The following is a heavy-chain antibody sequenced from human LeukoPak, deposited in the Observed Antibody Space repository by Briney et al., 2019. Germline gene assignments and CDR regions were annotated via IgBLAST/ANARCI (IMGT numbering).Heavy chain of an antibody. CDR3: ARGSDIAAAVKVYGSEF. Sequence: GGSLRLSCEASGFTFSNFWMHCVRQVPGKGLLWVSRINGDGSSTSYADPVKGRFTISRDNAKNTLYLQMNSLRVEDTAVYYCARGSDIAAAVKVYGSEFWGQGTLVTVSS. V-gene: IGHV3-74*01. D-gene: IGHD6-13*01. J-gene: IGHJ4*02. CDR2: INGDGSST. CDR1: GFTFSNFW.